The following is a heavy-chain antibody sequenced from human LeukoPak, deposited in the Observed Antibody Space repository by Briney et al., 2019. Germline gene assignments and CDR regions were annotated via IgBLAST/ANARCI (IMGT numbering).Heavy chain of an antibody. CDR1: GFTFSNAW. Sequence: PGGSLRLSCADSGFTFSNAWMSWVRQAPGKGLEWVGRIKSKTDGGTTDYAAPVKGRFTISRDDSKNTLYLQMSSLKTEDTAVYYCTSARGGGYDHTWGQGTLVTVSS. J-gene: IGHJ4*02. V-gene: IGHV3-15*01. CDR3: TSARGGGYDHT. D-gene: IGHD5-12*01. CDR2: IKSKTDGGTT.